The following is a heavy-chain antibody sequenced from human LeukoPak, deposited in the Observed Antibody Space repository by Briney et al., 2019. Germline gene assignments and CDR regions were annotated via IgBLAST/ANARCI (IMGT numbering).Heavy chain of an antibody. J-gene: IGHJ6*03. V-gene: IGHV5-51*01. CDR1: GYSFTSYW. CDR3: ARLTVTTVDYMDA. Sequence: GSLRLSCKGSGYSFTSYWIGWVRQMPGKGLEWMGIIYPGDSDTRYSPSFQGQVTISADKSISTAYLQWSSLKASDTAMYYCARLTVTTVDYMDAWGKGTTVTVSS. D-gene: IGHD4-11*01. CDR2: IYPGDSDT.